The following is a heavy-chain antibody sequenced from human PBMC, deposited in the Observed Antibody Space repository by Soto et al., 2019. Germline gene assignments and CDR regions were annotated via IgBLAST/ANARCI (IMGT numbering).Heavy chain of an antibody. V-gene: IGHV3-30-3*01. CDR3: ARDDGELLRWVNFDY. CDR2: ISYDGSNK. J-gene: IGHJ4*02. D-gene: IGHD1-26*01. Sequence: GGSLRLSCAASGFTFSSYAMHWVRQAPGKGLEWVAVISYDGSNKYYADSVKGRFTISRDNSKNTLYLQMNSLRAEDTAVYYCARDDGELLRWVNFDYWGQGTLVTVSS. CDR1: GFTFSSYA.